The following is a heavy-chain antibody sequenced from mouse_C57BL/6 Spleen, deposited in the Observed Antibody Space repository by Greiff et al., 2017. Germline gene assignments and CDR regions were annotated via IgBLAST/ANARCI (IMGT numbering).Heavy chain of an antibody. Sequence: QVQLQQPGAELVMPGASVKLSCKASGYTFTSYWMHWVKQRPGQGLEWIGEIDPTDSNTNSNQKFKGKSTLTVDKSSSTAYMQFNSLTSENSAVYYCLIWENSIRFSGYWGQGTTHTVSS. CDR1: GYTFTSYW. D-gene: IGHD2-1*01. V-gene: IGHV1-69*01. CDR3: LIWENSIRFSGY. CDR2: IDPTDSNT. J-gene: IGHJ2*01.